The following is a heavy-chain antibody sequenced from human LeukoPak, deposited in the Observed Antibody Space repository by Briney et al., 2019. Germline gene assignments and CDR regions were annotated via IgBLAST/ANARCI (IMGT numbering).Heavy chain of an antibody. D-gene: IGHD6-13*01. CDR3: AKDQKSIAATGYDY. J-gene: IGHJ4*02. CDR2: TSGSGGST. CDR1: GFTFSNYA. Sequence: GGSLRLSCAASGFTFSNYAMNWVRQGPGKGLEWVSTTSGSGGSTYYADSVKGRFTISRDNSKNTLFLQMNSLRADDTAVYFCAKDQKSIAATGYDYWGQGTLVTVSS. V-gene: IGHV3-23*01.